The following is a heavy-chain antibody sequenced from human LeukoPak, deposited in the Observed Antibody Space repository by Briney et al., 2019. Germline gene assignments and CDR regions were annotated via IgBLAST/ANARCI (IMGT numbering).Heavy chain of an antibody. CDR3: ARARYYDSSGYSDYMDV. D-gene: IGHD3-22*01. J-gene: IGHJ6*03. CDR1: GGSFSGYY. CDR2: INHSGST. V-gene: IGHV4-34*01. Sequence: PSETLSLTXAVYGGSFSGYYWSWIRQPPGKGLEWIGEINHSGSTNYNPSLKSRVTISVDTSKNQLSLKLSSVTAADAAVYYCARARYYDSSGYSDYMDVWGKETTVTVSS.